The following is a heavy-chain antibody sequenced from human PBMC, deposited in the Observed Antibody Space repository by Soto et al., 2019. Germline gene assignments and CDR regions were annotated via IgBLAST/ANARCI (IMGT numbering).Heavy chain of an antibody. Sequence: QVQLVQSGAEVKKPGSSVRVSCRSYGDTFSSYIVNWLRLAPGRGLEWMGRVIPVLTTTDYAQNFRGRVTISADRSTNTVYLDLSSLRSDDTAVYYCARRRYCGYDCYHKHYYGMDVWGQGSLVTGAS. V-gene: IGHV1-69*08. D-gene: IGHD2-21*02. CDR1: GDTFSSYI. CDR3: ARRRYCGYDCYHKHYYGMDV. CDR2: VIPVLTTT. J-gene: IGHJ6*02.